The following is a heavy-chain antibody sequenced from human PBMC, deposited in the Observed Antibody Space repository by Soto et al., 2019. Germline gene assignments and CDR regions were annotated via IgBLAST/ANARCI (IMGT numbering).Heavy chain of an antibody. CDR2: MRSKANKYAT. Sequence: GGSLRLSCASSVFTFIDSGMHWVRQAPGKGLEWVGRMRSKANKYATAYAASVKGRFTVSRDDSTNTAYLQMNSLKTEDTAVYYCTRSTGTGTDYWGQGTLVTVSS. J-gene: IGHJ4*02. CDR1: VFTFIDSG. D-gene: IGHD1-1*01. V-gene: IGHV3-73*01. CDR3: TRSTGTGTDY.